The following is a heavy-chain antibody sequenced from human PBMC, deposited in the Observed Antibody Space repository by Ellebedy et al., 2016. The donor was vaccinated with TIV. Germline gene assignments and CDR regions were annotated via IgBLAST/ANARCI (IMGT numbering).Heavy chain of an antibody. CDR1: GYSFTNYW. CDR2: IYPGDSDT. Sequence: GESLKISCKGSGYSFTNYWIGWVRQMPGKGLDWMGIIYPGDSDTRYSPSFQGKVTISADKSISTAYLQWSSLKASDTAMYYCASAKYYGSGTYAHYLDYWGQGTLVTVSS. V-gene: IGHV5-51*01. D-gene: IGHD3-10*01. CDR3: ASAKYYGSGTYAHYLDY. J-gene: IGHJ4*02.